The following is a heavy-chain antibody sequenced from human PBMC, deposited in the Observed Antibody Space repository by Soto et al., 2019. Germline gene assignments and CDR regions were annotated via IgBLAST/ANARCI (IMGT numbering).Heavy chain of an antibody. Sequence: GESLKISCKGSGYSFTIYCIGWVLQMPWKGLEWMGIIYPGDSDTRYSPSFQGQVTISADKSISTAYLQWSSLKASDTAMYYCARLLGRYTVTKGGMDVWGQATTVTVSS. J-gene: IGHJ6*02. CDR3: ARLLGRYTVTKGGMDV. D-gene: IGHD4-17*01. CDR2: IYPGDSDT. V-gene: IGHV5-51*01. CDR1: GYSFTIYC.